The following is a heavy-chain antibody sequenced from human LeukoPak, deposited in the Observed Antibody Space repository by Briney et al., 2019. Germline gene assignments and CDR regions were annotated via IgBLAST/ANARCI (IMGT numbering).Heavy chain of an antibody. J-gene: IGHJ4*02. D-gene: IGHD3-22*01. V-gene: IGHV3-73*01. CDR1: GFTFSGSA. CDR3: TRRVSSGYD. CDR2: IRSKANSYAT. Sequence: GGSLRLSCAASGFTFSGSAMHWVRQASGKGLEWVGRIRSKANSYATAYAASVKGRFTISRGDSKNTAYLQMNSLKTEDTAVYYCTRRVSSGYDWGQGTLVTVSS.